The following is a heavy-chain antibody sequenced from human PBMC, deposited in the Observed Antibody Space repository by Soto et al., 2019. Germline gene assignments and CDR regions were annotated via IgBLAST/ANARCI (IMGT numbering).Heavy chain of an antibody. CDR1: GYTLTELS. D-gene: IGHD5-12*01. CDR3: AIDGYSGYDYRGIYFDY. CDR2: FDPEDGET. V-gene: IGHV1-24*01. Sequence: GASVKVSCKVSGYTLTELSMHWVRQAPGKGLEWMGGFDPEDGETIYAQKFQGRVTMTEDTSTDTAYMELSSLRSEDTAVYYCAIDGYSGYDYRGIYFDYWGQGTLVTVSS. J-gene: IGHJ4*02.